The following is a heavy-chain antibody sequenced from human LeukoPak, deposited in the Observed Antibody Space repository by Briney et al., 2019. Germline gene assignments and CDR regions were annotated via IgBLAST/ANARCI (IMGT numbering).Heavy chain of an antibody. CDR1: GFTFSAYA. V-gene: IGHV3-23*01. CDR2: IRGGGGSA. CDR3: ARGASVPSYDFWSGYHLFDY. Sequence: GGSLRLSCTASGFTFSAYAMMWVRQAPGKGPEWVSAIRGGGGSAFYADSVKGRFTISRDNSKYTLFLQMNSLRAEDTAVYYCARGASVPSYDFWSGYHLFDYWGQGTLVTVSS. J-gene: IGHJ4*02. D-gene: IGHD3-3*01.